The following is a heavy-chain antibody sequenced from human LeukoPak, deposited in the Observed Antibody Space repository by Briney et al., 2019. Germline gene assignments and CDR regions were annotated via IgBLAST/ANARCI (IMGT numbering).Heavy chain of an antibody. J-gene: IGHJ4*02. V-gene: IGHV3-48*01. CDR1: GFTFSSYS. CDR2: ISSSSSTI. CDR3: ARDGESEIDY. Sequence: PGRSLRLSCAASGFTFSSYSMNWVRQAPGKGLEWVSYISSSSSTIYYADSVKGRFTISRDNAKNSLYLQMNSLRAEDTAVYYCARDGESEIDYWGQGTLVTVSS.